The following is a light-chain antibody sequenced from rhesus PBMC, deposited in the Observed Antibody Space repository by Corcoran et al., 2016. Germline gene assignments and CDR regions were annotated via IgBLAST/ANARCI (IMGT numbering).Light chain of an antibody. CDR1: QGISTY. Sequence: DIQMTQSPSSLSASVGDRVTITCRASQGISTYLNWYQQKPGKAPKRLIYAASSLESGVPSRFSGRGSGTDFTLTISSLQPEDFATYYCLQYNSDPPTFGGGTKVEIK. CDR2: AAS. J-gene: IGKJ4*01. V-gene: IGKV1-43*02. CDR3: LQYNSDPPT.